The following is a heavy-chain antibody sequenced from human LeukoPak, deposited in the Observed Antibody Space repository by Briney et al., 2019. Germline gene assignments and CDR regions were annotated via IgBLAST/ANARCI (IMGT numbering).Heavy chain of an antibody. D-gene: IGHD3-3*01. CDR3: ARGITIFGVVIIPSYYMDV. CDR2: INSDGGST. CDR1: GFTFSSYW. V-gene: IGHV3-74*01. J-gene: IGHJ6*03. Sequence: PGGSLRLSCAASGFTFSSYWMHWVRQAPGKGLVWVSRINSDGGSTSYADSVKGRFTISRDNAKNTLYLQMNSLRAEGTAVYYCARGITIFGVVIIPSYYMDVWGKGTTVTVSS.